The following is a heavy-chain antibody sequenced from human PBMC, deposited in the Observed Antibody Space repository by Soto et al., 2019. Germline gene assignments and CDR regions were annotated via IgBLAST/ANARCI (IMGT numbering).Heavy chain of an antibody. J-gene: IGHJ3*02. D-gene: IGHD1-1*01. CDR3: ARQRNPYDTFDI. CDR1: GGSISSDF. Sequence: PSETLSLTCSVSGGSISSDFWSWIRQPPGKGLEWIGYIYYTGSTNYNPSLKSRVTMSVDTSKNQFSLKLSSVTAADSALYYCARQRNPYDTFDIWGQGTMVTV. CDR2: IYYTGST. V-gene: IGHV4-59*08.